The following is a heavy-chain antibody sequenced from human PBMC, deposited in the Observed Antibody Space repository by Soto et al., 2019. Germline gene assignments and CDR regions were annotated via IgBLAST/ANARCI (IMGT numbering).Heavy chain of an antibody. V-gene: IGHV1-69*13. D-gene: IGHD3-22*01. CDR2: IIPIFGTA. J-gene: IGHJ4*02. Sequence: SVKVSCKASGGTFSSYAISWVRQAPGQGLEWMGGIIPIFGTANYAQKFQGRVTITADESTSTAYMELSSLRSEDTAVYYCARLYYYDSSGSPHFDYWGQGTLVTVSS. CDR1: GGTFSSYA. CDR3: ARLYYYDSSGSPHFDY.